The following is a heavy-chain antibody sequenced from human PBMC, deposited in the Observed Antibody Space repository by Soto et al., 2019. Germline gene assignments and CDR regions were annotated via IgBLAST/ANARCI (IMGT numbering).Heavy chain of an antibody. Sequence: QVQLQQWGAGLLKPSETLSLTCAVYGGSFSGYYWSWIRQPPVKGLEWIGEINHSGGTNYNPSLKSRVTISVDTSKNQFSLTLSSVTAADTAVFYCARLRWEQPWVFDYWGQGPLVTVSS. CDR2: INHSGGT. CDR3: ARLRWEQPWVFDY. V-gene: IGHV4-34*02. J-gene: IGHJ4*02. D-gene: IGHD1-26*01. CDR1: GGSFSGYY.